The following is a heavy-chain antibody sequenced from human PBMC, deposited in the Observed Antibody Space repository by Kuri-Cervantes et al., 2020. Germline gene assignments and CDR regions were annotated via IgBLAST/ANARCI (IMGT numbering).Heavy chain of an antibody. CDR2: ISPYNSNT. CDR3: ARGSDSVPSMDV. D-gene: IGHD2-8*01. Sequence: AAAKVFCKASGYTFTNYGVTWVRQAPGQGLEWRGWISPYNSNTNYAQKLQGRVTMTTDTSTRTANMELSSLITEDTEVYYCARGSDSVPSMDVWGQGTTVTVSS. J-gene: IGHJ6*02. CDR1: GYTFTNYG. V-gene: IGHV1-18*04.